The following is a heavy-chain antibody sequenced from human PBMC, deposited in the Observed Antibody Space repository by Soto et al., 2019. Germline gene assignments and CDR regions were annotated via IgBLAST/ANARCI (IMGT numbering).Heavy chain of an antibody. J-gene: IGHJ6*02. CDR1: GFTFNSYG. CDR3: AKGRSYYYYYGVDV. CDR2: IWSDGSNK. V-gene: IGHV3-33*06. Sequence: PGGSLRLSCTASGFTFNSYGMHWVRQAPGKGLEWVAVIWSDGSNKYNADSVKGRFTISRDNSKNTLYLQMNSLRAEDTALYYCAKGRSYYYYYGVDVWGQGTKVTVSS.